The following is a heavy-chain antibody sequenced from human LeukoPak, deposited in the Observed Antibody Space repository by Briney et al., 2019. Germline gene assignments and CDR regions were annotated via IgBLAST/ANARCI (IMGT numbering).Heavy chain of an antibody. CDR3: ARDIVATILGSYYYYGMDV. D-gene: IGHD5-12*01. CDR1: GFTFSSYS. V-gene: IGHV3-21*01. J-gene: IGHJ6*02. Sequence: GGSLRLSCAASGFTFSSYSMNWVRQAPGKGLEWVSSISSSSSYIYYADSVKGRFTISRDNAKNSLYQQMNSLRAEDTAVYYCARDIVATILGSYYYYGMDVWGQGTTVTVSS. CDR2: ISSSSSYI.